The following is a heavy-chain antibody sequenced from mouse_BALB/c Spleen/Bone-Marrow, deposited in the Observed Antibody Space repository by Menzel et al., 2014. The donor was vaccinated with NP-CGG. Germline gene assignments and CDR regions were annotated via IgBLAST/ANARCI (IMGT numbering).Heavy chain of an antibody. J-gene: IGHJ2*01. D-gene: IGHD2-4*01. CDR2: ISSGGSYT. CDR3: ARHGITRLLDY. CDR1: GFTFSSYA. V-gene: IGHV5-9-3*01. Sequence: EVKLVESGGGLVKPGGSLKLSCAASGFTFSSYAMSRVRQTPEKWLEWVATISSGGSYTYYPDSVKGRFTISRDNAKNTLYLQMSSLRSEDTAMYYCARHGITRLLDYWGQGTTLTVSS.